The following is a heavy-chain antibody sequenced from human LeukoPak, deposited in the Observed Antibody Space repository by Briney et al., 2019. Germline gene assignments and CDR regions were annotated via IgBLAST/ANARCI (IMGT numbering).Heavy chain of an antibody. V-gene: IGHV1-46*02. CDR2: KFSHDGTT. CDR1: GYSFNSHH. D-gene: IGHD3-10*01. J-gene: IGHJ6*02. Sequence: ASVKVSCKSSGYSFNSHHVHWVRQAPGQGLEWMGVKFSHDGTTSYTQNFQGRLTMTRDTSTSTVYMELSSMRSEDTAVYYCARDSGNFHYDMDVWGQGTTVIVSS. CDR3: ARDSGNFHYDMDV.